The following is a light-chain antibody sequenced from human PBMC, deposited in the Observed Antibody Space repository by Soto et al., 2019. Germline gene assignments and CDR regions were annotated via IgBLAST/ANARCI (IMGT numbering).Light chain of an antibody. CDR2: GIS. Sequence: EIVLTQSPGTLSLSPGERATLSCRASQSVSSSYLAWYQQKPGQAPRLLIYGISTRATGLPGRFSGSGSGTDFTLTISSLEPEDFAVYYCQQRSNWPTFGQGTKVDIK. V-gene: IGKV3D-20*02. J-gene: IGKJ1*01. CDR1: QSVSSSY. CDR3: QQRSNWPT.